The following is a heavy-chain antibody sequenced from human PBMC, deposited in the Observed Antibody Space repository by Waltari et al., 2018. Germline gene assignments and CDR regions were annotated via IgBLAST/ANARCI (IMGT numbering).Heavy chain of an antibody. V-gene: IGHV4-4*02. Sequence: QLQLQESGPGLVQPSGTLSLTCAVSGDSASNPYVWNWVRRPPGKGLEWIGQVHGSTGRTNNNPSFASRVTVALDTYNNQFSLKLTYATAADTAVYYCARDRGRGLYLDTWGPGTLVTVSP. D-gene: IGHD2-15*01. CDR3: ARDRGRGLYLDT. CDR1: GDSASNPYV. CDR2: VHGSTGRT. J-gene: IGHJ4*02.